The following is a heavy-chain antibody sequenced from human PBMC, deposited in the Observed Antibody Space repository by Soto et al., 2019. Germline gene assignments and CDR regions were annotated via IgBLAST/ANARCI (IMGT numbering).Heavy chain of an antibody. CDR1: GFTFSSYG. Sequence: GGSLRLSCAASGFTFSSYGMHWVRQAPGKGLERAAVISYDGSNKYYADSVKGRFTISRDNSKNTRYLQMNSLRAEDTAVYYCAEAPTRGWGAFEIWGKGTMVIVSS. V-gene: IGHV3-30*18. D-gene: IGHD3-10*01. J-gene: IGHJ3*02. CDR3: AEAPTRGWGAFEI. CDR2: ISYDGSNK.